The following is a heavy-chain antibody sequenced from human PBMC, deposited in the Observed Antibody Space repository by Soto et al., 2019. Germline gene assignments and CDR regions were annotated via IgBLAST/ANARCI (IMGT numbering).Heavy chain of an antibody. CDR2: ISYDGSNK. CDR1: GFTFSSYA. V-gene: IGHV3-30-3*01. J-gene: IGHJ5*02. D-gene: IGHD2-21*02. CDR3: SSLLVVTAPPDNNWFDP. Sequence: QVQLVESGGGVVQPGRSLRLSCAASGFTFSSYAMHWVRQAPGKGLEWVAVISYDGSNKYYADSVKGRFTISRDNSKNPLYLQMNSLRAEDTAVYYCSSLLVVTAPPDNNWFDPWGQGTLVTVSS.